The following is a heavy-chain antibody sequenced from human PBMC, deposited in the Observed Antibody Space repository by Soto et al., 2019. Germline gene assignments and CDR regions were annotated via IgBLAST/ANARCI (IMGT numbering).Heavy chain of an antibody. Sequence: QMQLVESGGGVVQPGKSLRLSCIASGFTFSNYGMHGVRQASGKGLEWVAVIWYDGGSKFYADSVKGRFTTSRDNSKNTRYLQMTSLRAGDTAVYYCASDDIQLERRPSYGKDVWGQGTTVIVSS. CDR1: GFTFSNYG. D-gene: IGHD1-1*01. J-gene: IGHJ6*02. CDR2: IWYDGGSK. V-gene: IGHV3-33*01. CDR3: ASDDIQLERRPSYGKDV.